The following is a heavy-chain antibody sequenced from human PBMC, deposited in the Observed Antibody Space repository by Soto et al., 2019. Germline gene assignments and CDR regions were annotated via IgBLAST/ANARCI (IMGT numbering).Heavy chain of an antibody. J-gene: IGHJ4*02. CDR1: GFTFGDYA. CDR3: AKSHTNSGWYVKTDY. V-gene: IGHV3-9*01. CDR2: ISWNSDSI. D-gene: IGHD6-19*01. Sequence: GGSLTLACAASGFTFGDYAMQWVRQVPGKGLEWVSAISWNSDSIDYADSVKGRFTISRDDAKNSLYLQMNSLRAEDTALYYCAKSHTNSGWYVKTDYWGQGTRVTVSS.